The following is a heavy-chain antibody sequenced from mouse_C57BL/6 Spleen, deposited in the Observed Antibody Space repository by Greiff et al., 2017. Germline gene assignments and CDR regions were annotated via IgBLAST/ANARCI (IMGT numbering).Heavy chain of an antibody. J-gene: IGHJ2*01. CDR2: INPSSGYT. D-gene: IGHD2-13*01. CDR3: ARDYRDPYYFAY. V-gene: IGHV1-7*01. Sequence: VQLQQSGAELAQPGASVKLSCKASGYTITSYWMHWVKQRPGQGLEWIGYINPSSGYTKYNPKFKDKATLTADTSSSTAYLQLSSLTYEDSAVYYCARDYRDPYYFAYWGQGTTLTVSS. CDR1: GYTITSYW.